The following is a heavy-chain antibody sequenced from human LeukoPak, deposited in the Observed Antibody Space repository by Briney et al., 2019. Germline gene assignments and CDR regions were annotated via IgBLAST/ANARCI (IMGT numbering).Heavy chain of an antibody. CDR3: IRDTSAHQWLVKYFDY. Sequence: LTGGSLRLSCTASGFTFGDYAMSWVRQAPGKGLEWVGFIRTKAYGGTTEYAASVKGRFTISRDDSKSIAYLQMNSLKTEDTAVYYCIRDTSAHQWLVKYFDYWGQGTLVTVSS. V-gene: IGHV3-49*04. J-gene: IGHJ4*02. CDR2: IRTKAYGGTT. D-gene: IGHD6-19*01. CDR1: GFTFGDYA.